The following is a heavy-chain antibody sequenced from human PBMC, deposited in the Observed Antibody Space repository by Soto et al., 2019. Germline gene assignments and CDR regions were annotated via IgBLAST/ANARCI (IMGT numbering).Heavy chain of an antibody. CDR1: GYTFTSYV. CDR3: ARDPRYPNAIYGMDV. J-gene: IGHJ6*02. Sequence: QVQLVQSGAEVKKPGASVKVSCKASGYTFTSYVISWVRQAPGQGLEWMGWISAYNGNTNYAQKLQGRVTMTTDTSTSTAYMEVRSLRSDDTAVEYCARDPRYPNAIYGMDVWGQGTTVTVSS. CDR2: ISAYNGNT. V-gene: IGHV1-18*01. D-gene: IGHD2-8*01.